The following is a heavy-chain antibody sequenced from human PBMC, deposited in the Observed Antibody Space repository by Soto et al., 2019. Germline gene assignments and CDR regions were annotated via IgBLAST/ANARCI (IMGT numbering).Heavy chain of an antibody. Sequence: ASVKVSCKASGYTFSSSDITWVRQAAGQGLEWMGWMNANNGNTDYAQKLQGRVTMTRDTSTSTVYMELSSLRSEDTAVYYCARDRHSNSYYFHYWGQGTLVTVSS. V-gene: IGHV1-8*01. CDR1: GYTFSSSD. D-gene: IGHD4-4*01. CDR3: ARDRHSNSYYFHY. CDR2: MNANNGNT. J-gene: IGHJ4*02.